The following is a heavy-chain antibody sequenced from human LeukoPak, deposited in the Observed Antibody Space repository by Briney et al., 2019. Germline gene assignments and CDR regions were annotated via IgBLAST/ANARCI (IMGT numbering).Heavy chain of an antibody. V-gene: IGHV1-2*02. CDR1: GYTFTGYY. D-gene: IGHD2-15*01. Sequence: ASVKVSCKASGYTFTGYYMHWVRQAPGQGLEWMGWINPNSGGTDFAQKSQGRVTMTRDTSISTVYMELSGLTSDDTAVYYCARDVDGCSGGSCYRGSHFDYWAQGALVTVSS. CDR3: ARDVDGCSGGSCYRGSHFDY. CDR2: INPNSGGT. J-gene: IGHJ4*02.